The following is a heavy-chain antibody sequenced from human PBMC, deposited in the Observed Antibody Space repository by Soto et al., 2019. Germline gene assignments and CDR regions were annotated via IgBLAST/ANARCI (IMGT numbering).Heavy chain of an antibody. V-gene: IGHV1-69*13. CDR2: IIPIFGTA. J-gene: IGHJ3*02. D-gene: IGHD4-17*01. CDR3: ASTVTGAFDI. CDR1: GGTFSSYA. Sequence: ASVKVSCKASGGTFSSYAISWVRQAPGQGLEWMGGIIPIFGTANYAQKFQGRVTITADESTSTAYMELSSLRSEDTAVYYCASTVTGAFDIWGQGTMVTVSS.